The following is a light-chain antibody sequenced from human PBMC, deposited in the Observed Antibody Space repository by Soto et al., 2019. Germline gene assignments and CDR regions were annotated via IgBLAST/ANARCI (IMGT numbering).Light chain of an antibody. CDR1: QSVDSNY. J-gene: IGKJ1*01. CDR2: GAS. CDR3: QQYGSSPWT. V-gene: IGKV3-20*01. Sequence: EIVLTQSPGTLSLSPGERVTLSCRASQSVDSNYLAWYQQKPGQAPRLLIYGASSRATGIPDRFSGSGSGTDFTLTISRVEPEACAVYYCQQYGSSPWTFGQGTKVEVK.